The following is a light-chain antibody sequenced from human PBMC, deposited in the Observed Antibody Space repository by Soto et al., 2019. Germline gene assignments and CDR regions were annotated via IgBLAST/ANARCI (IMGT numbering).Light chain of an antibody. CDR2: STS. V-gene: IGKV3-20*01. CDR1: QSVNNNY. CDR3: QQYGGSVT. J-gene: IGKJ4*01. Sequence: EIVLTQSPGTLSLFPGERATLSCRAGQSVNNNYLGWYQQKPGQAPRLLIYSTSRRSRGIPDRFSGSGSGTDFTLTISRLEPEDFAVYYCQQYGGSVTFGGGTKVEIK.